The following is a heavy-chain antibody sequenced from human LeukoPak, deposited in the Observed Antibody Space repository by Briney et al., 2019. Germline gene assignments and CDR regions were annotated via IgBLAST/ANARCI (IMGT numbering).Heavy chain of an antibody. D-gene: IGHD3-3*01. Sequence: SETLSLTCTVSGGSISSGSYYWSWIRQPAGKGLEWIGRIYTSGSTNYNPSLKSRVTISVDTSKNQFSLKLSSVTAADTAVYYCAREAYDFWSGGANWFDPWGQGTLVTVSS. J-gene: IGHJ5*02. CDR3: AREAYDFWSGGANWFDP. CDR2: IYTSGST. CDR1: GGSISSGSYY. V-gene: IGHV4-61*02.